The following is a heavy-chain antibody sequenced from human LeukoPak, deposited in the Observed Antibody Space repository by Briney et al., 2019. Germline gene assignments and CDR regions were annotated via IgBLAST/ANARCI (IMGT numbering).Heavy chain of an antibody. CDR2: IYTSGST. CDR3: ARDLRLGESYYYYMDV. D-gene: IGHD3-16*01. V-gene: IGHV4-4*07. J-gene: IGHJ6*03. CDR1: GGSISSYY. Sequence: SETLSLTXTVSGGSISSYYWSWIRQPAGKGLEWIGRIYTSGSTNYNPSLKSRVTMSVDTSKNQFSLKLSSVTAADTAVYYCARDLRLGESYYYYMDVWGKGTTVTVSS.